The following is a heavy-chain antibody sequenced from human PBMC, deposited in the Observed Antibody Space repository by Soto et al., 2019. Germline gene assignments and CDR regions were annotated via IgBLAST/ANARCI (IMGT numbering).Heavy chain of an antibody. CDR1: GFTVGTNY. D-gene: IGHD4-4*01. V-gene: IGHV3-66*01. CDR2: IYAAGHT. CDR3: ARAIVTPGTYYIDV. J-gene: IGHJ6*03. Sequence: EVRLVKSGGGLVQPGASLRLSCEASGFTVGTNYISWVRQSPGKGLEWVSVIYAAGHTYYPDSVKGRFTISRDKSLNTVSLQMSSLRVDDTAVYYCARAIVTPGTYYIDVWGKGTKVTVSS.